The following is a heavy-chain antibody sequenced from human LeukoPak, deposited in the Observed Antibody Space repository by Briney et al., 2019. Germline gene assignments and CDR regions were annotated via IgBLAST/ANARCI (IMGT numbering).Heavy chain of an antibody. CDR1: GYTFTSYG. V-gene: IGHV1-18*01. D-gene: IGHD4-23*01. Sequence: SVKVSCKASGYTFTSYGISWVRQAPGQGLEWMGWISAYNGNTNYAQKLQSRVTITTDTSTSTAYMELRSLRSDDTAVYYCARDGEYGGNSGWFDPWGQGNLVTVSS. CDR2: ISAYNGNT. J-gene: IGHJ5*02. CDR3: ARDGEYGGNSGWFDP.